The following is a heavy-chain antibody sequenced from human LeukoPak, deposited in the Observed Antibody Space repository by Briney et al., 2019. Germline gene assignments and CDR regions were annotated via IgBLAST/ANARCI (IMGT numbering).Heavy chain of an antibody. CDR3: ANLAMVRGVIPYFDY. Sequence: GGSLRLSCAASGFTFSSYAMSWVRQAPGKGLEWVSAISVSGGSTYYADFVKGRFTISRDNSKNTLYLQMNSLRAEDTAVYYCANLAMVRGVIPYFDYWGQGTLVTVSS. V-gene: IGHV3-23*01. J-gene: IGHJ4*02. D-gene: IGHD3-10*01. CDR2: ISVSGGST. CDR1: GFTFSSYA.